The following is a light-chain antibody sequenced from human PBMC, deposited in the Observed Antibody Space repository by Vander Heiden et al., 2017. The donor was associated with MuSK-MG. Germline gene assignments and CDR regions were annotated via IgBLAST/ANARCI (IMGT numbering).Light chain of an antibody. J-gene: IGLJ3*02. Sequence: NFILSQPHSLPESPGQTVTIPCPRSSGSSATNHLQSYQRGPGSSPTTVIYEDDQRPSGGPDRFSGSIDSSSNSASLTISGLKTEDEADYYCQSYDTSYWVFGGGTKLTVL. CDR2: EDD. CDR1: SGSSATNH. CDR3: QSYDTSYWV. V-gene: IGLV6-57*01.